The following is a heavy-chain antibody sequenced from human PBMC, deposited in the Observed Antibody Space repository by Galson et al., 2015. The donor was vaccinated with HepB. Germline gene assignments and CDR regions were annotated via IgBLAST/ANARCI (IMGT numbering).Heavy chain of an antibody. CDR2: IWYDGSNK. Sequence: SLRLSCAASGFTFSSYGMHWVRQAPGKGLEWVAVIWYDGSNKYYADSVKDRFTISRDNSKNTLYLQMNSLRAEDTAVYYCARDLDAYGDYPGDAFDIWGQGTMVTVSS. CDR1: GFTFSSYG. D-gene: IGHD4-17*01. CDR3: ARDLDAYGDYPGDAFDI. V-gene: IGHV3-33*01. J-gene: IGHJ3*02.